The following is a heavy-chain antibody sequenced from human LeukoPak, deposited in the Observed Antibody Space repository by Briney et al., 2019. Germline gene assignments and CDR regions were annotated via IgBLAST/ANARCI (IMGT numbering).Heavy chain of an antibody. V-gene: IGHV3-30*12. CDR2: ISYDGSNK. CDR3: ARESSSWSTLRSDYYYYGMDV. Sequence: GGSLRLSCAASGFTFSSYGMHWVRQAPGKGLEWVAVISYDGSNKYYADSVKGRFTISRDNSKNTLYLQMNSLRAGDTAVYYCARESSSWSTLRSDYYYYGMDVWGQGTTVTVSS. CDR1: GFTFSSYG. J-gene: IGHJ6*02. D-gene: IGHD6-13*01.